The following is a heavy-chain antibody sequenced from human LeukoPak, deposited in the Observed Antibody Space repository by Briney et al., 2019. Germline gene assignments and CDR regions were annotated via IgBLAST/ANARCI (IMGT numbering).Heavy chain of an antibody. CDR2: ISGSGGRT. Sequence: PGGSLRLSCAASGFTFSNYAMNWVRRAPGKGLEWVSAISGSGGRTYYAGSVKGRFIISRDNSKNAVYLQMNSLRAEDTAVYYCAKTVVGAPTDAFDMWGQGTMVTVSS. J-gene: IGHJ3*02. V-gene: IGHV3-23*01. CDR1: GFTFSNYA. D-gene: IGHD2-15*01. CDR3: AKTVVGAPTDAFDM.